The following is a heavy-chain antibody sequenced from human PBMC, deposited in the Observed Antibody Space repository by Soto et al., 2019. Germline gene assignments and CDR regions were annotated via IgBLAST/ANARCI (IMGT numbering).Heavy chain of an antibody. CDR1: GYSFDTFG. CDR3: ARCYCSVGSFFTCWHFDL. Sequence: QVQVVQSGAEVKKPGASVKVACKASGYSFDTFGMSWVRQAPGQGLEWMGWISIEKGDTNSAQKFQDGVTMTTDTSTSTAYMELRSLTSDDTAVYYCARCYCSVGSFFTCWHFDLWGRGTLVTVSS. CDR2: ISIEKGDT. J-gene: IGHJ2*01. D-gene: IGHD2-15*01. V-gene: IGHV1-18*01.